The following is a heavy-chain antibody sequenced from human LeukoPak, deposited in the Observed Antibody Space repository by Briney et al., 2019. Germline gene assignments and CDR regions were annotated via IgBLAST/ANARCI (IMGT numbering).Heavy chain of an antibody. CDR1: GYTFTGYY. J-gene: IGHJ4*02. V-gene: IGHV1-2*02. CDR3: ARDRVYGSGSYYTL. CDR2: INPNSGGT. Sequence: ASVKVSCKASGYTFTGYYMHWVRQAPGQGLEWMGWINPNSGGTKYAQKFQGRVTMTRDTSISTASMELRRLRSDDTAVYYCARDRVYGSGSYYTLWGQGTLVTVSS. D-gene: IGHD3-10*01.